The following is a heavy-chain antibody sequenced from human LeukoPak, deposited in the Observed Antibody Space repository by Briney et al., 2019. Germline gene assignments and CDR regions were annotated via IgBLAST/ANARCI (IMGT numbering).Heavy chain of an antibody. CDR1: GYTFTTSG. D-gene: IGHD1-26*01. Sequence: ASLKVSCKASGYTFTTSGINWVRQAPGQGLEWMGCINVYNGNTNYAQKFQGRVTMTRNTSISTAYMELSSLRSEDTAVYYCARFRHRGVGAGIDYWGQGTLVTVSS. V-gene: IGHV1-8*02. CDR3: ARFRHRGVGAGIDY. J-gene: IGHJ4*02. CDR2: INVYNGNT.